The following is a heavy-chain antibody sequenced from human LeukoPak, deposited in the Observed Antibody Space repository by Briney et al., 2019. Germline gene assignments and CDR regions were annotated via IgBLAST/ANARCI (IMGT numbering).Heavy chain of an antibody. J-gene: IGHJ3*01. CDR2: ISSNGIYT. V-gene: IGHV3-64*01. D-gene: IGHD4-17*01. Sequence: GGSLRLSCAASGFTFSDYGMYWVRQAPGKGLEHVSGISSNGIYTYYANSVKGRFTISRDNSKNTLYLQMGSLRAEDMAVYYCARGPTVITFNAFDVWGQGTMVTVSS. CDR3: ARGPTVITFNAFDV. CDR1: GFTFSDYG.